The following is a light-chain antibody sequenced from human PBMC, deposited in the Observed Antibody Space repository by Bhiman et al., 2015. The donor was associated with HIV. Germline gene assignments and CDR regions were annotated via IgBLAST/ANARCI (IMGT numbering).Light chain of an antibody. J-gene: IGLJ2*01. CDR3: QSYDSGLSGSA. CDR2: ENN. CDR1: SSNIGNNY. V-gene: IGLV1-51*02. Sequence: QSVLTQPPSVSAAPGQKVTISCSGSSSNIGNNYVSWYQLLPGTAPKLLIYENNKRPSGIPDRFSGSKSGTSASLAITGLQAEDEADYYCQSYDSGLSGSAFGGGTKLTVL.